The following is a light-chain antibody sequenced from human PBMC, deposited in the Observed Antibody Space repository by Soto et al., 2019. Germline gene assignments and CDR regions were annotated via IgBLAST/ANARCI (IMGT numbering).Light chain of an antibody. J-gene: IGKJ1*01. Sequence: DIPMTQSPSSLSASVGDRVTITCRASQGISSYLAWYQQKPGKVPKVLIYAASTLQSGVPSRFSGSGSGTEFTLTISSLQPEDVATYYCQKYYSAPETFGQGTKVEIK. V-gene: IGKV1-27*01. CDR2: AAS. CDR3: QKYYSAPET. CDR1: QGISSY.